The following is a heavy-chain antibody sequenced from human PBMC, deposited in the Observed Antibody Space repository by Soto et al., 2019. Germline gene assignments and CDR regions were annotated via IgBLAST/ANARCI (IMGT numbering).Heavy chain of an antibody. Sequence: QAQLVESGGGVVQPGRSLRLSCAASGFTFSSYGMHWVRQAPGKGLEWVAVIWYDGRKKYYADSVKGRFTISRDNSKNTLYLQMNSLRAEDTAVYYCARDSAVGGIDYWGQGTLVTVSS. CDR3: ARDSAVGGIDY. J-gene: IGHJ4*02. CDR2: IWYDGRKK. V-gene: IGHV3-33*01. CDR1: GFTFSSYG. D-gene: IGHD6-19*01.